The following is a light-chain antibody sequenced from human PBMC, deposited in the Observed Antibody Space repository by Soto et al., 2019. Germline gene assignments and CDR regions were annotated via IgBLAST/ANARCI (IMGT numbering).Light chain of an antibody. CDR2: AAS. J-gene: IGKJ3*01. V-gene: IGKV1-27*01. Sequence: DIQMTQSPSSLSASVGDRVTITCRASQGITKYLAWYQQKPGKVPKLLIYAASTLQSGVPSRFSGSGSGTDFTLTISSLQPEDVATYYCQKYDNAPFTFGPGTKVHLK. CDR3: QKYDNAPFT. CDR1: QGITKY.